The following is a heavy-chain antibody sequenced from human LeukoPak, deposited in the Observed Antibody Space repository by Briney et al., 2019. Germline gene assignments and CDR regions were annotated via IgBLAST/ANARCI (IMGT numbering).Heavy chain of an antibody. D-gene: IGHD6-13*01. Sequence: PGGSLRLSCAASGFTFSSYEMNWVRQAPGKGLECVSYISSSGSTIYYADSVKGRFTISRDNAKNSLYLQMNSLRAEDTAVYYCARDGAYGSSWVWFDPWGQGTLVTVSS. CDR1: GFTFSSYE. V-gene: IGHV3-48*03. CDR2: ISSSGSTI. J-gene: IGHJ5*02. CDR3: ARDGAYGSSWVWFDP.